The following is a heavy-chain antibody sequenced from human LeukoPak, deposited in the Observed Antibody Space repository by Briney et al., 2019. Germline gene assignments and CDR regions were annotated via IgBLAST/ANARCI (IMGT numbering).Heavy chain of an antibody. D-gene: IGHD2-21*02. CDR1: GFTFSRYS. Sequence: PGGSLRLSCAASGFTFSRYSMIWVRQAPGKGPEWVSSISSNSSYIYYADSVIGRFTISRDNAKNSLYLHMNSLGAEDTAVYYCERERRGVTVIIDAFDIWGQGTMVTVSS. V-gene: IGHV3-21*01. CDR2: ISSNSSYI. CDR3: ERERRGVTVIIDAFDI. J-gene: IGHJ3*02.